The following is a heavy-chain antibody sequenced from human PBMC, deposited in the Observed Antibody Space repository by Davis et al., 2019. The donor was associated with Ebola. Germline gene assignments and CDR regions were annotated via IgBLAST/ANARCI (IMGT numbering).Heavy chain of an antibody. J-gene: IGHJ3*02. V-gene: IGHV3-11*06. CDR3: ARGFLCSGGSCYDAFDI. D-gene: IGHD2-15*01. Sequence: DSVKGRFTTSRDNAKNSLSLQMNSLRAEDTAVYYCARGFLCSGGSCYDAFDIWGQGTMVTVSS.